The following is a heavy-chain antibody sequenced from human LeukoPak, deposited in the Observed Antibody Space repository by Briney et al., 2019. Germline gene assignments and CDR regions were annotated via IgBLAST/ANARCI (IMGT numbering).Heavy chain of an antibody. D-gene: IGHD2-2*02. CDR1: GFTFDDYA. V-gene: IGHV3-9*01. Sequence: PGGSLRLSCAASGFTFDDYAMHWVRQAPGKGLEWVSGISWNSGSIGYADSVKGRFTISRDNAKNSLYLQMNSLRAEDTALYYCAKDQGTTGLGYCSSTSCYNWYFDLWGRGTLVTVSS. CDR3: AKDQGTTGLGYCSSTSCYNWYFDL. CDR2: ISWNSGSI. J-gene: IGHJ2*01.